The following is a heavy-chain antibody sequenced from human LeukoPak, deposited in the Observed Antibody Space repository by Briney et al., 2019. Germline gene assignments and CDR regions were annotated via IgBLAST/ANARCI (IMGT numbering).Heavy chain of an antibody. V-gene: IGHV1-2*02. J-gene: IGHJ3*02. CDR2: INPNSGGT. Sequence: ASVKVSCKASGYTFTGYYMHWVRQAPGQGLEWMGWINPNSGGTKYAQKFQGRVTMTRDMSTSTAYMELRSLRSDDTAVYYCARESPYWLELEAYDAFDIWGQGTMVTVSS. D-gene: IGHD1-7*01. CDR1: GYTFTGYY. CDR3: ARESPYWLELEAYDAFDI.